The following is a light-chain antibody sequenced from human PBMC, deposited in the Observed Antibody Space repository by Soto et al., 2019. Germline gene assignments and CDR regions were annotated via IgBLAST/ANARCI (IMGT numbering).Light chain of an antibody. CDR3: QQRSNSFT. J-gene: IGKJ5*01. V-gene: IGKV3-11*01. CDR1: QSVSSY. CDR2: DAS. Sequence: DIVLTQFSATLSLSPGESATLSCRASQSVSSYLAWYQQKPGQAPRLLIYDASNRATGIPARFSGSGSGTDFTLTISSLEPEDFAVYYCQQRSNSFTFGQGTQLEI.